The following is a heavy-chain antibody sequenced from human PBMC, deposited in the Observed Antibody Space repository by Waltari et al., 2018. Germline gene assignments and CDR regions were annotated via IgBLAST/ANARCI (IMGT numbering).Heavy chain of an antibody. J-gene: IGHJ4*02. V-gene: IGHV4-34*01. CDR3: ARGRGFWSGYYMDY. CDR1: GGSFSGYY. D-gene: IGHD3-3*01. Sequence: QVQLQQWGAGLLKPSETLSLTCAVYGGSFSGYYWSWIRQPPGKGLEWIGEINHSGSTNYNPSLKSRVTISVDTSKNQFSLKLSSVTAADTAVYYCARGRGFWSGYYMDYWGQGTLVTVSS. CDR2: INHSGST.